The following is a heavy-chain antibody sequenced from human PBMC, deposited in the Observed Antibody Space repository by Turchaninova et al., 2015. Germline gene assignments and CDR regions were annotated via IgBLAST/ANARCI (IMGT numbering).Heavy chain of an antibody. J-gene: IGHJ3*02. Sequence: QLQLQESGPGLVKPSETLSLTCTVPGGSISSSSYYWGWFRQSPGKGLEWLGTIYYSGSTYYNPSLKSRVTISVDTSKNQFSLNLSSVTAADTAVYYCARDQVAAADDALDIWGQGTMVTVSS. V-gene: IGHV4-39*07. CDR3: ARDQVAAADDALDI. CDR2: IYYSGST. D-gene: IGHD6-13*01. CDR1: GGSISSSSYY.